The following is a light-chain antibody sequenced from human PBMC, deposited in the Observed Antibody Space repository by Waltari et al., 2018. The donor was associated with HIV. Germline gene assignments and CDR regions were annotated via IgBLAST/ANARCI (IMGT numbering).Light chain of an antibody. CDR3: QQYFNAPIT. CDR1: RSILYNSNNKNY. CDR2: WAS. V-gene: IGKV4-1*01. J-gene: IGKJ4*01. Sequence: DIVMTQSPDSLALSLGERATINCKSSRSILYNSNNKNYLTWSQQKPGQHPQLLIYWASTREFGVPDRFSGSGSGTNFTLTISSLQTEDVAVYYCQQYFNAPITFGGGTRVEI.